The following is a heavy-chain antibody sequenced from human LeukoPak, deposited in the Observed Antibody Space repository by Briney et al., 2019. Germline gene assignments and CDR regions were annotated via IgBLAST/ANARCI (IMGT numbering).Heavy chain of an antibody. CDR3: ARHASSSTIDY. J-gene: IGHJ4*02. V-gene: IGHV4-39*01. D-gene: IGHD6-13*01. CDR2: IYYSGDT. CDR1: GGSISRSSYS. Sequence: SETLSLICTVSGGSISRSSYSGGWSRQSRGKGVEWIGTIYYSGDTYYNPCRKSRVTIFVDTSKTQISLKLSSVPATDTAVYYCARHASSSTIDYWGQGTLVTLSS.